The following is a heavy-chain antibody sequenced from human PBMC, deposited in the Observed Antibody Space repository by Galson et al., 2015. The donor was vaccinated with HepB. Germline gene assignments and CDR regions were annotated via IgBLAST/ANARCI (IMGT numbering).Heavy chain of an antibody. Sequence: TLSLTCTVSGGSISSGGYYWSWIRQHPGKGLEWIGYIYYSGSTYYNPSLKSRVTISVDTSKNQFSLKLSSVTAADTAVYYCARSGKYYYDSSGYYYFDYWGQGTLVTVSS. D-gene: IGHD3-22*01. V-gene: IGHV4-31*03. CDR2: IYYSGST. CDR1: GGSISSGGYY. J-gene: IGHJ4*02. CDR3: ARSGKYYYDSSGYYYFDY.